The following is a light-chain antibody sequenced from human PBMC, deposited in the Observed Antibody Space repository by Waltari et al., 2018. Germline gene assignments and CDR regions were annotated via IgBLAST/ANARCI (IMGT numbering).Light chain of an antibody. CDR2: EGN. V-gene: IGLV6-57*01. Sequence: NLMLTQPHSVSESPGKTVTISCTPSSGSIATPSVQWHQQRPGGSPTTVLYEGNQRPYGFPDRFSGSIDTSSDSASLTISGLRPEDEADYYCQSYDNNNPVVFGGGTKLIVL. CDR1: SGSIATPS. CDR3: QSYDNNNPVV. J-gene: IGLJ2*01.